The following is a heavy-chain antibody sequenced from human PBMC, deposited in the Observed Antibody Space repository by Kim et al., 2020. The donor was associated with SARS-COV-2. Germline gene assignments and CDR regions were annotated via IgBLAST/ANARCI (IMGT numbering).Heavy chain of an antibody. Sequence: GGSLRLSCTTSGFTFGDYAMSWFRQAPGKGLEWVGFIRSKAFGGTTEYDASVKGRFTVSRDDSKSIAYLQMNSLKTDDTAVYYCARDGRYRSGWYGAFDIWGQGTMVTVSS. J-gene: IGHJ3*02. CDR2: IRSKAFGGTT. D-gene: IGHD6-19*01. V-gene: IGHV3-49*03. CDR3: ARDGRYRSGWYGAFDI. CDR1: GFTFGDYA.